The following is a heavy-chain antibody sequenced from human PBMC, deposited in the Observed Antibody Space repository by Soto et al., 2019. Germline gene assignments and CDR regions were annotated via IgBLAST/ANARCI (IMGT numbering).Heavy chain of an antibody. CDR2: IYHSGDT. V-gene: IGHV4-4*02. CDR1: GGSISSHNW. CDR3: ARLVTPDSYFDS. Sequence: SETLSLTGAVSGGSISSHNWWSWVRQPPGKGLARIGEIYHSGDTNYSPSLKSRVSISLDKSKNQFSLKLNSLTAADTAVYYCARLVTPDSYFDSLGQGKLLTVCS. D-gene: IGHD5-18*01. J-gene: IGHJ4*02.